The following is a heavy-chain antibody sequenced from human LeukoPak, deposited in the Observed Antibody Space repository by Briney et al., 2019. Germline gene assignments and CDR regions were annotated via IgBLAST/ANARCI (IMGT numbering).Heavy chain of an antibody. CDR2: IIPIFGTA. J-gene: IGHJ5*02. CDR1: GGTFSSYA. Sequence: SVKVSCKASGGTFSSYAISWVRQAPGQGLEWMGGIIPIFGTANYAQKFQGRVTITTDESTSTAYMELSSLRSEDTAVYYCARDFFDCSSTSCLYKYNWFDPWGQGTLATVSS. D-gene: IGHD2-2*01. V-gene: IGHV1-69*05. CDR3: ARDFFDCSSTSCLYKYNWFDP.